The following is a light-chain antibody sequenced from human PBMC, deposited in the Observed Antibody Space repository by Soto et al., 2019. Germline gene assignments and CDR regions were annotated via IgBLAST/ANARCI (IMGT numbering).Light chain of an antibody. Sequence: IHRTQAPSSLSASVGYTFTITCRASQTISSWLAWYQQKPGKAPKLLIYEASTLKSGVPSRFSGSGSGTEFTLTISSLQPDDLATYYCQQYHGSPRTFGQGTKVDIK. CDR1: QTISSW. CDR2: EAS. V-gene: IGKV1-5*03. J-gene: IGKJ1*01. CDR3: QQYHGSPRT.